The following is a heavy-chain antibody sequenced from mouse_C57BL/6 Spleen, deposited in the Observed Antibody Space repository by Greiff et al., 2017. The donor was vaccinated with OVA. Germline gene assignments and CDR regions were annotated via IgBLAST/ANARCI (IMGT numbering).Heavy chain of an antibody. CDR3: AREGWVRREFDY. V-gene: IGHV1-53*01. J-gene: IGHJ2*01. CDR2: INPRNGGT. CDR1: GYTFTSYW. Sequence: VQLQQPGTELVKPGASVKLSCKASGYTFTSYWMHWVKQRPGQGLEWIGNINPRNGGTNYNEKFKSKPTLTVDKSSSTAYMQLSSLTSDDSSVYYCAREGWVRREFDYWSQGTTLTVSS. D-gene: IGHD2-2*01.